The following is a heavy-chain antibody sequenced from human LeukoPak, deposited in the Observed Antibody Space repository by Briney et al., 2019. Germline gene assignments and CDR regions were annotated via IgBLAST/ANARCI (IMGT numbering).Heavy chain of an antibody. CDR2: ISYDGSNK. CDR1: GFTFSSYG. V-gene: IGHV3-30*19. J-gene: IGHJ4*02. D-gene: IGHD6-19*01. Sequence: GGSLRLSCAASGFTFSSYGMHWVRQAPGKGLEWVAVISYDGSNKYYADSVKGRFTISRDNSKNTLYLQMNSLRAEDTAVYYCATHSSGWQNFDYWGQGTLVTVSS. CDR3: ATHSSGWQNFDY.